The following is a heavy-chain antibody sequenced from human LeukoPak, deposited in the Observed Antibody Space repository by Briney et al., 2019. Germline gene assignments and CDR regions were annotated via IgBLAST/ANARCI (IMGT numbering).Heavy chain of an antibody. CDR3: ARDYAGMGYFDY. J-gene: IGHJ4*02. Sequence: SETLSLTCTVSGGSISSYYWSWIRQPPGKGLEWIGYIYYSGSTNYNPSLKSRVTISVDTSKNQFSLKPSSVTAADTAVYYCARDYAGMGYFDYWGQGSLVTVSS. D-gene: IGHD3-16*01. CDR2: IYYSGST. CDR1: GGSISSYY. V-gene: IGHV4-59*01.